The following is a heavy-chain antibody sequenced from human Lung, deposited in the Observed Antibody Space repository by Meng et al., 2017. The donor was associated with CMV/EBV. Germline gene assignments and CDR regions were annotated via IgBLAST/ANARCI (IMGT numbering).Heavy chain of an antibody. CDR1: GFTVSSNY. V-gene: IGHV3-53*01. CDR3: ARGRGYSYGSLGMDV. D-gene: IGHD5-18*01. CDR2: IYSGGST. Sequence: GESLKISCAASGFTVSSNYMSWVRQAPGKGLEWVSVIYSGGSTYYADSVKGRFTISRDNSKNTLYLQMNSMSAEDTAVYYCARGRGYSYGSLGMDVWGQGTTVTVSS. J-gene: IGHJ6*02.